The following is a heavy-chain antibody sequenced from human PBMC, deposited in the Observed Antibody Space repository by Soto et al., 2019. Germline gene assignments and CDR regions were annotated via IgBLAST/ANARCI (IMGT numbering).Heavy chain of an antibody. CDR1: GGSITSGDNY. V-gene: IGHV4-30-4*01. CDR3: ARQRTSVVTQAYFDV. Sequence: PSETLSLTCTVSGGSITSGDNYWSWIRQPPGKGLEWIGYIYYSGHTYNNPSLRSRVSMSIDTSKDQFSLKLKTVTAADTALYFCARQRTSVVTQAYFDVWGPGSLVTVSS. D-gene: IGHD2-21*02. CDR2: IYYSGHT. J-gene: IGHJ4*02.